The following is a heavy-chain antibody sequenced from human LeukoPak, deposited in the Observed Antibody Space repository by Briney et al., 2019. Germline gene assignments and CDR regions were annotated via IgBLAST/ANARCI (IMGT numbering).Heavy chain of an antibody. Sequence: GGSLRLSCAASGFTFSNAWMSWVRQAPGKGLEWVSAISGSGGSTYYADSVKGRFTISRDNSKNTLYLQMNSLRAEDTAVYYCAKVNSGYDPGYWGQGTLVTVSS. V-gene: IGHV3-23*01. D-gene: IGHD5-12*01. J-gene: IGHJ4*02. CDR1: GFTFSNAW. CDR2: ISGSGGST. CDR3: AKVNSGYDPGY.